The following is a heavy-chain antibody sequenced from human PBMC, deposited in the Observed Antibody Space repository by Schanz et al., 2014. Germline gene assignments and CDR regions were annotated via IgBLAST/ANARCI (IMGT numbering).Heavy chain of an antibody. CDR2: VSRSTPDI. Sequence: EVHLVESGGGLVQPGGSLRLSCTASGFTFSSYSMNWVRQAPGKGLEWVSYVSRSTPDIYYADSVKGRFTMSRDNAKNSVFLQMNSLRVEDTAIYYCARDSNGDDGYQFWFDSWGQGILVTVSS. CDR3: ARDSNGDDGYQFWFDS. V-gene: IGHV3-48*01. D-gene: IGHD4-17*01. J-gene: IGHJ5*01. CDR1: GFTFSSYS.